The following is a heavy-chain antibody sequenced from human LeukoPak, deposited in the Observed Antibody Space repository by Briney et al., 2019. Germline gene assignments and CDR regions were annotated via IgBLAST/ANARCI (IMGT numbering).Heavy chain of an antibody. CDR2: MYTGGGR. Sequence: GGSLRLSCAASGFSVSNYYMSWVRQPPGKGLEWVSVMYTGGGRYYGDSVKGRFTISRDNSKNTLYLQMNSLRAEDTAVYYCAKLASWYGGQGTLVTVSS. D-gene: IGHD5-12*01. V-gene: IGHV3-66*01. J-gene: IGHJ4*02. CDR1: GFSVSNYY. CDR3: AKLASWY.